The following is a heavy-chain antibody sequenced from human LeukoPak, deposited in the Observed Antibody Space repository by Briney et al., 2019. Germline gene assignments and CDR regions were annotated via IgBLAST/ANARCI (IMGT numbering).Heavy chain of an antibody. CDR2: IYYSGST. D-gene: IGHD6-13*01. CDR3: ARHAGGISATGTRPFDY. J-gene: IGHJ4*02. Sequence: SETLSLTCTVSGGSFSSSTYYWGWIRQPPGKGLEWIGSIYYSGSTYYNPSLKSRVTMSVDTSKNQFSLKRSSVTAADTAVYYCARHAGGISATGTRPFDYWGQGTLVTVSS. CDR1: GGSFSSSTYY. V-gene: IGHV4-39*01.